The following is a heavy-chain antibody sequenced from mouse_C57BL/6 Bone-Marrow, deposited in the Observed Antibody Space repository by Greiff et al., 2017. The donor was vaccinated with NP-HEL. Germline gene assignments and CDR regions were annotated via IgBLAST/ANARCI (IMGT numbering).Heavy chain of an antibody. D-gene: IGHD1-2*01. Sequence: EVQLVESGGGLVKPGGSLKLSCAASGFTFSSYAMSWVRQTPEKRLEWVATISDGGSYTYYPDNVKSRFTISRDNAKNNLYLQMSHLKSEDTAMYYCAREHYDGEAGDYWGQGTTLTVSS. CDR2: ISDGGSYT. CDR1: GFTFSSYA. V-gene: IGHV5-4*01. J-gene: IGHJ2*01. CDR3: AREHYDGEAGDY.